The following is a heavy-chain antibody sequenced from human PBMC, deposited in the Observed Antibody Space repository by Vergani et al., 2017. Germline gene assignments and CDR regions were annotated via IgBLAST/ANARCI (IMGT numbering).Heavy chain of an antibody. V-gene: IGHV3-23*04. D-gene: IGHD2-2*01. CDR2: ISGSGGST. J-gene: IGHJ4*02. CDR3: AKRPAAGIDS. Sequence: VQLVESGGGVVQPGRSLRLSCAASGFTFSSSAMSWVRQAPGKGLEWVSTISGSGGSTYYADSVKGRFTISRDNSKNTLYLQMNSLRAEDTAVYFCAKRPAAGIDSWGQGTLVTVSS. CDR1: GFTFSSSA.